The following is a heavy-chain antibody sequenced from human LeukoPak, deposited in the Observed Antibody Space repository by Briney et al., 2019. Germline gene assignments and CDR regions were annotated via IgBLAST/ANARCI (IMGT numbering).Heavy chain of an antibody. V-gene: IGHV1-24*01. CDR2: FDPEDGET. CDR3: ATGPKWLRYAYNWFDP. Sequence: GASVKVSCKVSGYTLTELSMHWVQQAPGKGLEWMGGFDPEDGETIYAQKFQGRVTMTEDTSTDTAYMELSSPRSEDTAVYYCATGPKWLRYAYNWFDPWGQGTLVTVSS. CDR1: GYTLTELS. J-gene: IGHJ5*02. D-gene: IGHD5-12*01.